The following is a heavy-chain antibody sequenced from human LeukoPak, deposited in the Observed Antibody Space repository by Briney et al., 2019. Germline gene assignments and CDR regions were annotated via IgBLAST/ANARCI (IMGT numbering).Heavy chain of an antibody. CDR2: IVVGSGNT. CDR3: AADGLYSGPY. J-gene: IGHJ4*02. D-gene: IGHD5-12*01. V-gene: IGHV1-58*01. CDR1: GFTFSSSA. Sequence: SVKVPCKASGFTFSSSAVQWVRQARGQRLEWIGWIVVGSGNTNYAQKFQGRVTFTRDLSTSTADMELSSLRSEDTAVYYCAADGLYSGPYWGQGTLVTVSS.